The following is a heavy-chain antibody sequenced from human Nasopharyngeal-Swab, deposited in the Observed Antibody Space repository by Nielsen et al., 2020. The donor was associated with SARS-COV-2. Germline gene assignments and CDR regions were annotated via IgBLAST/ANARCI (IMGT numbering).Heavy chain of an antibody. CDR2: IYYSGST. CDR3: ARFPFARETAALFDY. V-gene: IGHV4-39*01. Sequence: WIRQPPGKGLEWIGSIYYSGSTYYNPSLKSRITISEDTSMNQFSLKLSSVTAADTAVYYCARFPFARETAALFDYWGQGTLVTVSS. D-gene: IGHD5-18*01. J-gene: IGHJ4*02.